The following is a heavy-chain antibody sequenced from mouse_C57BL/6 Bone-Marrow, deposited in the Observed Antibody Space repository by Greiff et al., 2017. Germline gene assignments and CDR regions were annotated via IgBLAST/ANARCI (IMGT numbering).Heavy chain of an antibody. CDR3: AGSDDYEGVGY. CDR2: IYPGSGST. D-gene: IGHD2-4*01. Sequence: QVQLQQPVAELVKPGASVKMSCKASGYTFTSYWITWVKQRPGKGLEWIGDIYPGSGSTNYTEKFKSKATLTVDTSSSTAYMQLSSLTSEDSAVYYCAGSDDYEGVGYWGRGTLVTVSA. J-gene: IGHJ3*01. CDR1: GYTFTSYW. V-gene: IGHV1-55*01.